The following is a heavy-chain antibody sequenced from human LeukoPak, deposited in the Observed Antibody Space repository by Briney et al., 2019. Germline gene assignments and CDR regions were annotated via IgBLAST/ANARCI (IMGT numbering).Heavy chain of an antibody. CDR2: ISSTSSDI. CDR1: GFIFSNHG. J-gene: IGHJ4*02. V-gene: IGHV3-48*01. Sequence: GGSLRLSCTASGFIFSNHGVNWVRQAPGKGLEWISYISSTSSDIYYLDSVKGRFTISRETAKTSLYLQMNSLTAGDTAVYYCARGGHTYDNPYYFDYWGQGTLVTVSS. CDR3: ARGGHTYDNPYYFDY. D-gene: IGHD3-9*01.